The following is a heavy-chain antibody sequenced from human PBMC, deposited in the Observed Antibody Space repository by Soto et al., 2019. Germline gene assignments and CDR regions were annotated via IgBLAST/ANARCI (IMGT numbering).Heavy chain of an antibody. D-gene: IGHD2-2*02. CDR2: ISGNGSNT. CDR3: ARGRYCTSTNCYTDFDY. CDR1: GFTFSSYA. V-gene: IGHV3-23*01. Sequence: GGSLRLSCAASGFTFSSYALNWVRQAPGKGLEWVSSISGNGSNTYYADSVKGRFSISRDNSKNTLYLQMNSLRADDTAVFYCARGRYCTSTNCYTDFDYWGQGTLVTVSS. J-gene: IGHJ4*02.